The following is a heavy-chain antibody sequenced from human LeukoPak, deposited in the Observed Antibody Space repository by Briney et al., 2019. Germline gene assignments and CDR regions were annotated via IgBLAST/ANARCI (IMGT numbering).Heavy chain of an antibody. D-gene: IGHD3-10*01. CDR3: ASHGGHMVYTP. J-gene: IGHJ5*02. CDR2: INHSGST. Sequence: SETLSLTYAVYGGSFSGYYWSWIRQPPGKGLEWIGEINHSGSTNYNPSLKSRVTISVDTSKNQFSLKLSSVTAANTAVYYCASHGGHMVYTPWGQGTLVTVSS. CDR1: GGSFSGYY. V-gene: IGHV4-34*01.